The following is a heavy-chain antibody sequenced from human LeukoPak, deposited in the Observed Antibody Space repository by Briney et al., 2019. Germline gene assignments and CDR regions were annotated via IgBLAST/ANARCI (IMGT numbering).Heavy chain of an antibody. CDR3: AKAMGPDIVVVTTGSLDP. Sequence: GGSLRLSCAASGFTFSSYGMHWVRQGPGQGLGWVAVISYDGSNKYYADSVKGRFTISRDNSKNTQYLQMNSLRAEDTAVYYCAKAMGPDIVVVTTGSLDPWGQGTLVTVSS. CDR2: ISYDGSNK. D-gene: IGHD2-21*02. V-gene: IGHV3-30*18. J-gene: IGHJ5*02. CDR1: GFTFSSYG.